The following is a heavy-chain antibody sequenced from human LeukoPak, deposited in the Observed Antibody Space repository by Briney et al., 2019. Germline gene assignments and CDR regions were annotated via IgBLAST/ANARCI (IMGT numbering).Heavy chain of an antibody. CDR1: GFTFSSYS. D-gene: IGHD3-3*01. J-gene: IGHJ6*02. CDR3: AGFYDFWSGYYITYYYYGMDV. Sequence: PGGSLRLSCAASGFTFSSYSMNWVRQAPGKGLEWVSYISSSSTIYYADSVKGRFTISRDNAKNSLYLQMSSLRAEDTAVYYCAGFYDFWSGYYITYYYYGMDVWAKGPRSPSP. V-gene: IGHV3-48*01. CDR2: ISSSSTI.